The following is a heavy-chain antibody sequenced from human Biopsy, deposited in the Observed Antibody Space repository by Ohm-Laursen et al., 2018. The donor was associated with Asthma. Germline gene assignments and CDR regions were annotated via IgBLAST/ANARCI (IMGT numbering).Heavy chain of an antibody. V-gene: IGHV4-59*01. Sequence: GTLSLTCTVSGVSISSDYWSWIRQPPGKGLEWIGHIYYSGSTNYQPSLKSRVTISVDTSKNQFSLKLRSVTAADAAVYYCARGISRVTGLFDHFDYWGQGTLVTVSS. D-gene: IGHD2-21*02. CDR2: IYYSGST. CDR3: ARGISRVTGLFDHFDY. CDR1: GVSISSDY. J-gene: IGHJ4*02.